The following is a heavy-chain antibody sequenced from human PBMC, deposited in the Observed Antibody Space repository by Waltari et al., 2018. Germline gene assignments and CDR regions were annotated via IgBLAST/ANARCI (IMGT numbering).Heavy chain of an antibody. J-gene: IGHJ4*02. Sequence: QLQLQESGPGLVKPSETLSLTCTVSGGSISSSSYYWGWIRQPPGKGLEWIGSIYYSGSTYYNPSLKSRVTISVDTSKNQFSLKLSSVTAADTAVYYCARQGVVPAAISVYWGQGTLVTVSS. CDR2: IYYSGST. D-gene: IGHD2-2*01. CDR3: ARQGVVPAAISVY. V-gene: IGHV4-39*01. CDR1: GGSISSSSYY.